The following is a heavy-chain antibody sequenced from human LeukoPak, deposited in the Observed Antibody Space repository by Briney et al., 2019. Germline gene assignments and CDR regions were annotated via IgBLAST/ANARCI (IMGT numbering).Heavy chain of an antibody. CDR2: MNPNSGNT. CDR1: GYTFTSYD. CDR3: ARGLWYYDYVWGSYRIYFDY. V-gene: IGHV1-8*01. D-gene: IGHD3-16*02. J-gene: IGHJ4*02. Sequence: ASVKVCCKASGYTFTSYDINWVRQATGQGLEWMGWMNPNSGNTGYAQKFQGRVTMTRNTSISTAYMELSSLRSEDTAVYYCARGLWYYDYVWGSYRIYFDYWGQGTLVTVSS.